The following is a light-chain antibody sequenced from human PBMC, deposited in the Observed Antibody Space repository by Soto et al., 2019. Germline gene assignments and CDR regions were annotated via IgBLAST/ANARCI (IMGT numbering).Light chain of an antibody. CDR2: GAS. V-gene: IGKV3-15*01. CDR3: KQYNNWPIT. J-gene: IGKJ5*01. CDR1: QSVSSN. Sequence: EIVMTQSPATLSVSPGERATLSCRASQSVSSNLAWYQQKAGQAPRILIYGASTRATGIPARFSGSGSGTEFTLTISSLESEDFAVYYCKQYNNWPITFGQGTRLEIK.